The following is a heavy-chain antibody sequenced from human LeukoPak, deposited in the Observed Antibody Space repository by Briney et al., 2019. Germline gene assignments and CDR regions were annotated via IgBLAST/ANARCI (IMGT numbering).Heavy chain of an antibody. V-gene: IGHV3-33*01. J-gene: IGHJ6*02. Sequence: GGSLRLSCAASGFTFSSYGMHWVRQAPGKGLEWVAVIWDDGSNKYYADSVKGRFTISRDNAKNSLYLQMNSLRDEDTAVYYCARDYSSSGTFFGYYYGMDVWGQGTTVTVSS. CDR1: GFTFSSYG. CDR3: ARDYSSSGTFFGYYYGMDV. D-gene: IGHD2-2*01. CDR2: IWDDGSNK.